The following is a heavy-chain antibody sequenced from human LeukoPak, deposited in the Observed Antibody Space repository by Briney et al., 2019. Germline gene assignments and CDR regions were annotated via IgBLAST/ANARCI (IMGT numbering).Heavy chain of an antibody. J-gene: IGHJ5*02. Sequence: PSQTLSLTCTVSGGSISSGGYYWSWIRQPPGKGLEWIGYIYYSGSTYYNPSLKSRVTISVDTSKNQFSLKLSSVTAADTAVYYCARGFRGYYGSGSYFKGPGRWFDPWGQGTLVTVSS. V-gene: IGHV4-30-4*01. D-gene: IGHD3-10*01. CDR3: ARGFRGYYGSGSYFKGPGRWFDP. CDR2: IYYSGST. CDR1: GGSISSGGYY.